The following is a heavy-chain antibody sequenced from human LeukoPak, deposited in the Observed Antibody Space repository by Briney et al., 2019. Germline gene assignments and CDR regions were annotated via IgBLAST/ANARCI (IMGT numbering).Heavy chain of an antibody. CDR3: ARGVFHDYGDYDY. Sequence: GASVKVSCKASGYTFTSYDINWVRQATGQGLEWMGWMNPNSGNTGYAQKFQGRVTITRNTSISTAYMELSSLRSEDTAVYYCARGVFHDYGDYDYWGQGTLVTVSS. D-gene: IGHD4-17*01. CDR1: GYTFTSYD. J-gene: IGHJ4*02. CDR2: MNPNSGNT. V-gene: IGHV1-8*03.